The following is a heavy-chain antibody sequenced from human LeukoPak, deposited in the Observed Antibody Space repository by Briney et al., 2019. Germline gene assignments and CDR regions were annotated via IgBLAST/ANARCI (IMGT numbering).Heavy chain of an antibody. D-gene: IGHD5-18*01. Sequence: GGSLRLCCAASGFSVSSDYMTWVRQAPGKGLEWVSVIYSGGSTYYADSVKGRFTISRDNSKNTLYLQMNNLRVEDTAVYFCARYHTALNYWGQGTLVTASS. CDR2: IYSGGST. CDR1: GFSVSSDY. CDR3: ARYHTALNY. V-gene: IGHV3-53*01. J-gene: IGHJ4*02.